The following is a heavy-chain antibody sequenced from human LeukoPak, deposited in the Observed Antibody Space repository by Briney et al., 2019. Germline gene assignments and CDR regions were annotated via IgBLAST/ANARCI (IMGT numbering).Heavy chain of an antibody. J-gene: IGHJ4*02. V-gene: IGHV1-18*01. CDR2: ISAYNGHT. D-gene: IGHD1-26*01. Sequence: ASVMVSSKGSGYPFISYGITWVRQAPGQGLEWVGWISAYNGHTQYGQNVQGRVTMTTETSTTTAYLELRNLTSDDTAVYFCASGAYYPFDFWGQGTLVTVSS. CDR1: GYPFISYG. CDR3: ASGAYYPFDF.